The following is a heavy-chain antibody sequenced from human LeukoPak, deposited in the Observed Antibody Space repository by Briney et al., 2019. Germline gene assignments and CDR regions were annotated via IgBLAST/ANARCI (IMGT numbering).Heavy chain of an antibody. CDR1: GGTFSSYA. J-gene: IGHJ5*02. Sequence: ASVKVSCKASGGTFSSYAISWVRQAPGQGLEWMGGIIPIFGTANCAQKFQGRVTITADESTSTAYMELSSLRSEDTAVYYCARERRTLPQNWFDPWGQGTLVTVSS. CDR2: IIPIFGTA. CDR3: ARERRTLPQNWFDP. V-gene: IGHV1-69*13. D-gene: IGHD2-15*01.